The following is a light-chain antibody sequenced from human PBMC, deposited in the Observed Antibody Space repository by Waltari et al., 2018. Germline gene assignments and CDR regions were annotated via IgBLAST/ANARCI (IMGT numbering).Light chain of an antibody. Sequence: EIEMTQSPATLSVSPGERATVSCRASQSVGNKLAWYQQKPGQAPRLLFYDASTRATGIPVRFSGSGSGTEFTLTISSLQSEDFAVYYCQQSNNWPYTFGQRTKLEIK. CDR3: QQSNNWPYT. V-gene: IGKV3-15*01. CDR1: QSVGNK. CDR2: DAS. J-gene: IGKJ2*01.